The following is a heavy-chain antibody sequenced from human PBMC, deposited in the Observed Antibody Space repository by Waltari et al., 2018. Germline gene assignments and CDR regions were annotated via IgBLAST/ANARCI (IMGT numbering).Heavy chain of an antibody. J-gene: IGHJ4*02. CDR2: IGGDSKNI. CDR1: GITFSDVA. CDR3: SKYIQRGDEGY. Sequence: EEQLLESGGDLVQPGGSLRLSCDASGITFSDVAMKWVRHSPGKGLEWVSFIGGDSKNIHYADSVKGRFTISRDNSKNTVYMEMKSLRAEDTAVYYCSKYIQRGDEGYWGQGTLVTVSS. V-gene: IGHV3-23*01.